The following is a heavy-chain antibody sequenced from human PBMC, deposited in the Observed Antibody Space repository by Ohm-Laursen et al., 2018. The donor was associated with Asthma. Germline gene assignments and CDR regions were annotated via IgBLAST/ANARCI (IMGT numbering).Heavy chain of an antibody. J-gene: IGHJ4*02. D-gene: IGHD3-9*01. V-gene: IGHV4-59*01. CDR1: GGSISSYY. Sequence: GTLSLTCTVSGGSISSYYWSWIRQPPGKGLEWIGYIYYSGSTNYNPSLQSRVTLSIDTSKNQVSLRLISVTAADSALYFCARLDWVQSMFDSWGQGNLVTVSS. CDR2: IYYSGST. CDR3: ARLDWVQSMFDS.